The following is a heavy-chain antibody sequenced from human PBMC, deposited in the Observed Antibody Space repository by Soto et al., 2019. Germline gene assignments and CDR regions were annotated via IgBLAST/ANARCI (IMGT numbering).Heavy chain of an antibody. V-gene: IGHV3-15*01. D-gene: IGHD3-9*01. J-gene: IGHJ4*02. CDR2: MKSKTDGGTG. CDR1: GFNLSHPW. Sequence: GGSLRLSCVASGFNLSHPWMTWVRQAAGKGLEWVGRMKSKTDGGTGDYAAPVKGRATISRDDSKNTVYLQMNSLKNEDTAVYYCTSGIYYDILTGYHNVAYWGQGALVTVSS. CDR3: TSGIYYDILTGYHNVAY.